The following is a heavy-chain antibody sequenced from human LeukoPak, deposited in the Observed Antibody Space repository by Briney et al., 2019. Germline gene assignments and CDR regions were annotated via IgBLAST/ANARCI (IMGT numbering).Heavy chain of an antibody. J-gene: IGHJ4*02. CDR1: GFTFSSYS. CDR3: ARKNGLDY. V-gene: IGHV3-21*01. CDR2: ISSSSSYI. Sequence: GSLSLSCAASGFTFSSYSMNWVRPAPGKGLEWVSYISSSSSYIYYADSVKGRFTISRDNAKNSLYLHMNSLRAEDTAVYYCARKNGLDYWGQGTLVTVSS.